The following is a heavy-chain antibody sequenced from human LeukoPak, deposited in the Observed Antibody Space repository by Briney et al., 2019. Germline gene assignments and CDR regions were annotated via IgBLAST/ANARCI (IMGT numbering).Heavy chain of an antibody. D-gene: IGHD6-6*01. CDR2: IYYSGST. V-gene: IGHV4-39*07. CDR1: DGSTSSSSYY. CDR3: ARLSPPGRSSVKGKYYFDY. J-gene: IGHJ4*02. Sequence: SETLSLTCTVSDGSTSSSSYYWGWIRQPPGKGLEWIGSIYYSGSTYYNPSLKSRVTISVDTSKNQFSLKLGSVTAADTAVYFCARLSPPGRSSVKGKYYFDYWGQGALVTVSS.